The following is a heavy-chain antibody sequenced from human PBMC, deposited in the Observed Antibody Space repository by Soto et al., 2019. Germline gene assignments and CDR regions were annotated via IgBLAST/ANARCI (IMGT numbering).Heavy chain of an antibody. D-gene: IGHD2-2*02. V-gene: IGHV3-30-3*01. CDR2: ISYDGSNK. CDR1: GFTFSSYA. J-gene: IGHJ5*02. CDR3: ARDYIVVVPAAILSP. Sequence: SLRLSCAASGFTFSSYAMHWVRQAPGKGLEWVAVISYDGSNKYYADSVKGRFTISRDNSKTTLYLQMNSLRAEDTAVYFCARDYIVVVPAAILSPWGQGTLVTVSS.